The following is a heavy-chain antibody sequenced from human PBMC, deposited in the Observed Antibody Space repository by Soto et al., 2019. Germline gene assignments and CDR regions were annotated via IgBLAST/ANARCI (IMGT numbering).Heavy chain of an antibody. CDR1: GGTFSNYA. CDR2: ISAYNDHT. V-gene: IGHV1-18*01. J-gene: IGHJ4*02. D-gene: IGHD1-1*01. Sequence: ASVKVSCKASGGTFSNYAISWVRQAPGQGLEWVGWISAYNDHTNYAQKFQGRVTMTTDTSTSTAYMELRSLRSDATAVYYSARGTCFDNCGQRTLLTVSS. CDR3: ARGTCFDN.